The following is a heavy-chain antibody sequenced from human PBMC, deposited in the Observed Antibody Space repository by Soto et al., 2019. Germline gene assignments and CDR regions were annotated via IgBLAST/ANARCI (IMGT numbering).Heavy chain of an antibody. CDR2: ISYDGSDK. CDR3: AKNAGYDYVWGSSGLDP. J-gene: IGHJ5*02. V-gene: IGHV3-30*18. CDR1: GFTFSSYG. D-gene: IGHD3-16*01. Sequence: PGGCLRLSCAASGFTFSSYGMHWVRQAQDKGLEWVAVISYDGSDKYYADSVKGRFTISRDDSKNTLYLQMNSLRAEDTAVYYCAKNAGYDYVWGSSGLDPWGQGTLVTVSS.